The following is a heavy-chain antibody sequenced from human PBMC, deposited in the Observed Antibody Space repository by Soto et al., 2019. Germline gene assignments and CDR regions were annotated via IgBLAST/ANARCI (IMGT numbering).Heavy chain of an antibody. Sequence: QVQLVQSGAEVKKPGASVKVSCKTSGYTFIGYYLNWVRQAPGQGLEWMGWVNPHTGGTHYAQKFDGRVTMTRDTSTYTAYMELSGLKFDDTATYFCARVMAYEQQLVPFDYWGQGTLVNVSS. J-gene: IGHJ4*02. CDR2: VNPHTGGT. CDR1: GYTFIGYY. V-gene: IGHV1-2*02. CDR3: ARVMAYEQQLVPFDY. D-gene: IGHD6-13*01.